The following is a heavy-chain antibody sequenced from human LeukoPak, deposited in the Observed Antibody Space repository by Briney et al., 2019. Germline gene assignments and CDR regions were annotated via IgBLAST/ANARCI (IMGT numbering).Heavy chain of an antibody. Sequence: SETLSLTCTVSGGSVISSGYYWAWIRQPPGKGLEWIGNIYYSGCTYYNPSLKSRVTISVDTSKNQCSLRLSSATAADTAIYYCARHPAPGIAAAGRYAFDYWGQGTLVTVSS. CDR1: GGSVISSGYY. V-gene: IGHV4-39*01. CDR3: ARHPAPGIAAAGRYAFDY. CDR2: IYYSGCT. J-gene: IGHJ4*02. D-gene: IGHD6-13*01.